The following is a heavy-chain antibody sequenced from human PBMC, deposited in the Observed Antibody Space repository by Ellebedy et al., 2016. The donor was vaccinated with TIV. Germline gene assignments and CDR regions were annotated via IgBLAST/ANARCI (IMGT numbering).Heavy chain of an antibody. CDR3: AKVAYFPYSSGYYDYFDY. Sequence: GESLKISCAASGFTFSSYAMSWVRQAPGKGLEWVSAISGSGGSTYYADSVKGRFTISRGNSKNTLYLQMNSLRAEDTAVYYCAKVAYFPYSSGYYDYFDYWGQGTLVTVSS. J-gene: IGHJ4*02. CDR1: GFTFSSYA. D-gene: IGHD3-22*01. V-gene: IGHV3-23*01. CDR2: ISGSGGST.